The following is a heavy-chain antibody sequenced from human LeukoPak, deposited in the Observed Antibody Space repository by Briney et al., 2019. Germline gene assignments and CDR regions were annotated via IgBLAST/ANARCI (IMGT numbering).Heavy chain of an antibody. J-gene: IGHJ6*03. CDR2: ISGSGGST. D-gene: IGHD3-10*01. CDR1: GFTFSSYA. V-gene: IGHV3-23*01. CDR3: ARSLRVRGVPDYMDV. Sequence: PGGSLRLSCAASGFTFSSYAMSWVRQAPGKGLEWVSAISGSGGSTYYADSVKGRFTISRDNSKNMLYLQMNSLGAEDTAVYYCARSLRVRGVPDYMDVWGIGTTVTISS.